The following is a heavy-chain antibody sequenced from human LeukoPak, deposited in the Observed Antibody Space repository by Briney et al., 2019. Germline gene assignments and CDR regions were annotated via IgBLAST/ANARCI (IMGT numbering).Heavy chain of an antibody. CDR3: ARRLLTGYYEF. D-gene: IGHD3-9*01. CDR1: GFTVSSNY. V-gene: IGHV3-66*01. J-gene: IGHJ4*02. CDR2: IYSGDTT. Sequence: GGSLRLSCAASGFTVSSNYMSWVRQALGKGLEWVSVIYSGDTTYYANSVKGRFTISRDNSKNMLYLQMNSLRAEDTAVYYCARRLLTGYYEFWGQGTLVTVSS.